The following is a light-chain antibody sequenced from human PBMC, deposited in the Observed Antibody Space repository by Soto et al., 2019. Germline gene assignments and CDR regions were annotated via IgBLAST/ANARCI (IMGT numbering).Light chain of an antibody. Sequence: QSALTQPASVSGSPGQSITISCTGTNSDVGGYNYVSWYQQHPGKAPKLMIYEVSNRPSGVSNRFSASKSGNTASLTISGLQAEDEADYYCSSYTSGSTLVVFRGGAKLTVL. CDR1: NSDVGGYNY. CDR2: EVS. J-gene: IGLJ2*01. CDR3: SSYTSGSTLVV. V-gene: IGLV2-14*01.